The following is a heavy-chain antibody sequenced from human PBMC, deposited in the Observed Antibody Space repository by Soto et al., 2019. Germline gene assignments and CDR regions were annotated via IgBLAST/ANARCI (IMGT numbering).Heavy chain of an antibody. CDR1: GGSISSSSYY. Sequence: SETLSLTCTVSGGSISSSSYYWGWIRQPPGKGLEWIGSIYYSGSTYYNPSLKSRVTISVDTSKNQFSLKLSSVTAADTAVYYCARQSGQIETGTPHLYYYGMDVWGQGTTVTVSS. CDR3: ARQSGQIETGTPHLYYYGMDV. V-gene: IGHV4-39*01. J-gene: IGHJ6*02. D-gene: IGHD1-1*01. CDR2: IYYSGST.